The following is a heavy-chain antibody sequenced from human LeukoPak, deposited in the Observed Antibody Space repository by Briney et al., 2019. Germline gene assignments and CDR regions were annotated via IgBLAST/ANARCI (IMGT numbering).Heavy chain of an antibody. J-gene: IGHJ4*02. CDR1: GYTFTDYH. D-gene: IGHD3-10*01. CDR2: INPNSGGT. CDR3: ARTLYGSGSYYDDY. Sequence: ASVKVSCKASGYTFTDYHIHWVRQAPGQGLEWMGWINPNSGGTNYAGEFQGRVTMTRDTSISTAYMELSRLRSDDMAVYYCARTLYGSGSYYDDYWGQGTLVTVSS. V-gene: IGHV1-2*02.